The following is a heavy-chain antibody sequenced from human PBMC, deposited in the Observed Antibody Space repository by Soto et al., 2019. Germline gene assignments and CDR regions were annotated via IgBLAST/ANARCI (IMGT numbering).Heavy chain of an antibody. CDR2: INHSGST. D-gene: IGHD3-3*01. Sequence: SETLSLTCAVYGGSFSGYYWSWIRQPPGKGLEWIGEINHSGSTNYNPSLKSRVTISVDTSKNQFSLKLSSVTAADTAVYYCARGSGVRFLEWTTTYFDYWGQGTLVTVSS. V-gene: IGHV4-34*01. CDR1: GGSFSGYY. CDR3: ARGSGVRFLEWTTTYFDY. J-gene: IGHJ4*02.